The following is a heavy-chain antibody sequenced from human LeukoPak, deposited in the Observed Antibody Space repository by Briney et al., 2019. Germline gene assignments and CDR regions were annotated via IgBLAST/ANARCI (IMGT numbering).Heavy chain of an antibody. Sequence: HPGGSLRLSXAASGFTFSSYEMNWVRQAPGKGLEWVSYISSSGSTIYYADSVKGRFTISRDNAKNSLYLQMNSLRAEDTAVYYCATPGGLTYYYDSSDYTLDYWGQGTLVTVSS. CDR3: ATPGGLTYYYDSSDYTLDY. V-gene: IGHV3-48*03. CDR1: GFTFSSYE. J-gene: IGHJ4*02. D-gene: IGHD3-22*01. CDR2: ISSSGSTI.